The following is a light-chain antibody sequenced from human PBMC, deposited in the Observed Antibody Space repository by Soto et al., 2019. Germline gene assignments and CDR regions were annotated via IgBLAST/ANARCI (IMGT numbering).Light chain of an antibody. CDR3: CSYAGSYTHV. V-gene: IGLV2-11*01. J-gene: IGLJ1*01. Sequence: QSALTQPRSVSGSPGQSVTISCTGTSSDVGGYNYVSWYQQHPGKAPKLMIYDVSKRRSGVPDRFSGSKSGNTASLTISGLQAEDEADYYCCSYAGSYTHVFGTGTKMTVL. CDR2: DVS. CDR1: SSDVGGYNY.